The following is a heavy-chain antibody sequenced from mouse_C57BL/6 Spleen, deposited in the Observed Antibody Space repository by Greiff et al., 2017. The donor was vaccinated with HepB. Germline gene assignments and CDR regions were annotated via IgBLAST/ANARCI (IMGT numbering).Heavy chain of an antibody. CDR2: IYPRDGST. CDR1: GYTFTSYD. Sequence: QVQLKESGPELVKPGASVKLSCKASGYTFTSYDINWVKQRPGQGLEWIGWIYPRDGSTKYNEKFKGKATLTVDTSSSTAYMELHSLTSEDSAVYFCARRVYDSYFDYWGQGTTLTVSS. CDR3: ARRVYDSYFDY. V-gene: IGHV1-85*01. D-gene: IGHD2-3*01. J-gene: IGHJ2*01.